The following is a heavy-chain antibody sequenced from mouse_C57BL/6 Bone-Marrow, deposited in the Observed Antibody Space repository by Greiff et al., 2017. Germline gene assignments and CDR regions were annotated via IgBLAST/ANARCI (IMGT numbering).Heavy chain of an antibody. J-gene: IGHJ2*01. CDR2: IHPNSGST. CDR3: ARWGNSNCVLFDY. D-gene: IGHD2-5*01. Sequence: VQLQQSGAELVKPGASVKLSCKASGYTFTSYWMHWVKQRPGQGLEWIGMIHPNSGSTNYNEKFKSKATLTVDKSSSTAYMQLSSLTSEDSAVYYCARWGNSNCVLFDYWGQGTTLTVSS. V-gene: IGHV1-64*01. CDR1: GYTFTSYW.